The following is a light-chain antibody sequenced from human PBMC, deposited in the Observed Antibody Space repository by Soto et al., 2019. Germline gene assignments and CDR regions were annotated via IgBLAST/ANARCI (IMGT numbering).Light chain of an antibody. CDR1: NCGSKS. CDR3: QVWDSSSDHPYV. V-gene: IGLV3-21*04. CDR2: YDS. Sequence: SSELTQPPSVSVAPGKTARITCGGNNCGSKSVHWYQQKPGQAPVLVIYYDSDRPSGIPERFSGSNSGNTATLTISRVEAGDEADYYCQVWDSSSDHPYVFGTGTKLTAL. J-gene: IGLJ1*01.